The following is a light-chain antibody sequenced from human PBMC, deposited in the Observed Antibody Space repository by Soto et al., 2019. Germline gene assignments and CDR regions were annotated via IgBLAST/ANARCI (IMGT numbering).Light chain of an antibody. Sequence: QTVVTQPPSASGTPGQRVTISCSGTSSNIGSNYVYWYQHLPGTAPKLLICRNDQRPSGVTDRFSDSKSATSPSLAISGLRSEDEADYYCAAWDDSLSGVVFGGETKLTVL. J-gene: IGLJ2*01. CDR1: SSNIGSNY. CDR2: RND. CDR3: AAWDDSLSGVV. V-gene: IGLV1-47*01.